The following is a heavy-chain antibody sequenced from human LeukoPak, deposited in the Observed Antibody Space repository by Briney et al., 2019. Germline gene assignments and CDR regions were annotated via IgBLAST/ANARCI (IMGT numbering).Heavy chain of an antibody. CDR1: GGSISSYY. D-gene: IGHD6-19*01. CDR3: ARRAYSSGWYGIDY. J-gene: IGHJ4*02. V-gene: IGHV4-59*01. CDR2: IYYSGST. Sequence: PSETLSVTCTVSGGSISSYYWSWIRQPPGKGLEWIGYIYYSGSTNYNPSLKSRVTISVDTSMNQFSLKLSSVTAADTAVYYCARRAYSSGWYGIDYWGQGTLVTVSS.